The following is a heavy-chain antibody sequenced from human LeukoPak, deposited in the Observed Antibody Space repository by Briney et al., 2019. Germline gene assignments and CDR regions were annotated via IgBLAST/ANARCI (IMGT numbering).Heavy chain of an antibody. Sequence: GGSLRLSCAASGFTFSDYYMSWIRQAPGKGLEWVSYISSSGSTIYYADSVKGRFTIFRDNAKNSLYLQMNSLRAEDTAVYYCARDWDYGSGSYYNGYFDYWGQGTLVTVSS. CDR3: ARDWDYGSGSYYNGYFDY. CDR2: ISSSGSTI. CDR1: GFTFSDYY. J-gene: IGHJ4*02. D-gene: IGHD3-10*01. V-gene: IGHV3-11*01.